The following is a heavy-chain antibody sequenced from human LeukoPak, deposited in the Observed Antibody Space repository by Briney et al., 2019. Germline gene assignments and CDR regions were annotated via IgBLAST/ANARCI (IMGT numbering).Heavy chain of an antibody. CDR1: GFTFSSYE. CDR2: ISSSGKTI. V-gene: IGHV3-48*03. J-gene: IGHJ6*03. CDR3: ARDPNYYYYMDV. Sequence: GGSLRLSCAASGFTFSSYEMNWVRQAPGKGLEWVSYISSSGKTIYYADSVKGRFTISRDNAKNSLYLQMNSLRAEDTAVYYCARDPNYYYYMDVRGKGTTVTVSS.